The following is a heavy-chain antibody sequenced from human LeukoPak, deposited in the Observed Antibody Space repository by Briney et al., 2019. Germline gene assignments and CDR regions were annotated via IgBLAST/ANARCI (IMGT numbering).Heavy chain of an antibody. D-gene: IGHD6-13*01. CDR3: ARGAAEGLDR. CDR2: INTGNGNT. CDR1: GYTFTSNA. Sequence: ASVKVSCKASGYTFTSNAMHWVRQAPGQRPEWMGWINTGNGNTKYSQKFQGRVTISRDTSANTAYMEVSSLRSEDTAVYYCARGAAEGLDRWGQGTLVTVSS. J-gene: IGHJ5*02. V-gene: IGHV1-3*04.